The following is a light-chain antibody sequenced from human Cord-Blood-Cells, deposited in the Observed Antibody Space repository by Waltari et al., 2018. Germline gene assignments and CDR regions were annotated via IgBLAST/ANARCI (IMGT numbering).Light chain of an antibody. CDR3: IQGTHWPFT. J-gene: IGKJ3*01. V-gene: IGKV2-30*01. Sequence: DVVMTQSPLSLPVTLGQPASISCRSSQSLVYSDGNTYLNWFQQRPGQSPRRLIYKVSNRDAGVPDRFSGSWSGTDFTLKISRVEAEDVGVYYCIQGTHWPFTFGPGTKVDIK. CDR2: KVS. CDR1: QSLVYSDGNTY.